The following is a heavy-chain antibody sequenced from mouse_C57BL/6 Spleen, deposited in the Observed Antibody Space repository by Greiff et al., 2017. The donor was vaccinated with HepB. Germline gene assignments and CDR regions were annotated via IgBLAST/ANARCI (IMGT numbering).Heavy chain of an antibody. CDR2: IYPGDGDT. CDR3: AREGSSGPYYFDY. J-gene: IGHJ2*01. D-gene: IGHD3-2*02. Sequence: QVQLQQSGPELVKPGASVKISCKASGYAFSSSWMNWVKQRPGKGLEWIGRIYPGDGDTNYNGKFKGKAKLTADKSSSTAYMQLSSLTSEDSAVYFCAREGSSGPYYFDYWGQGTTLTVSS. CDR1: GYAFSSSW. V-gene: IGHV1-82*01.